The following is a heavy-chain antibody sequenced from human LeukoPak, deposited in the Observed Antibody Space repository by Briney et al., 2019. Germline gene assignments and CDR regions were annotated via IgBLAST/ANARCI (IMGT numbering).Heavy chain of an antibody. CDR1: GFTFSRYE. CDR3: ARVKLRSAFDI. Sequence: SGGSLRLSCAASGFTFSRYEMNWVRQAPGKGLEWVSVIYSGGSTYYADSVKGRFTISRDNSKNTLYLQMNSLRVEDTAVYYCARVKLRSAFDIWGQGTMVTISS. J-gene: IGHJ3*02. D-gene: IGHD6-6*01. CDR2: IYSGGST. V-gene: IGHV3-53*01.